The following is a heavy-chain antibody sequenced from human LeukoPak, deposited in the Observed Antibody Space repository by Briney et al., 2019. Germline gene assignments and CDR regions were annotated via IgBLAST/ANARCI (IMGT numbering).Heavy chain of an antibody. CDR1: GFIFSSYN. Sequence: PGGSLRLSCAASGFIFSSYNMNWVRQAPGKGLEWVSSISSSSTYIYYADSVKGRFTISRDSAKNSLYLRMNSLRAEDTAVYYCARSLAPGRNSDYWGQGTLVTVSS. CDR3: ARSLAPGRNSDY. CDR2: ISSSSTYI. V-gene: IGHV3-21*01. J-gene: IGHJ4*02.